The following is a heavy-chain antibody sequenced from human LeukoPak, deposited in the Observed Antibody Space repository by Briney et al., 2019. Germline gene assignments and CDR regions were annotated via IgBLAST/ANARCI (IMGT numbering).Heavy chain of an antibody. J-gene: IGHJ4*02. CDR3: VKTVAGAFDY. CDR1: GFTFSNYN. Sequence: GGSLRLSCAASGFTFSNYNMNWVRQAPGKGLEWVSYISSRGSYTYYADSVKGRFTISRDNAKNSLYLQMNSLRADDTAVYYCVKTVAGAFDYWGQGTQVTVSS. V-gene: IGHV3-21*06. D-gene: IGHD6-19*01. CDR2: ISSRGSYT.